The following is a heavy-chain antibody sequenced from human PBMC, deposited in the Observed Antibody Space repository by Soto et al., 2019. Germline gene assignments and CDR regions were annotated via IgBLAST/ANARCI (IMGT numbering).Heavy chain of an antibody. CDR2: IYHSGST. V-gene: IGHV4-30-2*01. D-gene: IGHD3-3*01. CDR1: GGSISSGGYS. J-gene: IGHJ4*02. Sequence: SETLSLTCAVSGGSISSGGYSWSWIRQPPGKGLEWIGYIYHSGSTYYNPSLKSRVTISVDRSKNQFSLKLSSVTAADTAVYYCARANFWSGWTLGYFDYWGQGTLVTVSS. CDR3: ARANFWSGWTLGYFDY.